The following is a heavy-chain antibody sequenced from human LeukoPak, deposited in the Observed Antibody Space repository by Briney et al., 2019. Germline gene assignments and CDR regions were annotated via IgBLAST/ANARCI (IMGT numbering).Heavy chain of an antibody. Sequence: GASVKVSCKASGYTFSTYGISWMRQARGQGLEWMGWISAYTGNTNYAQNVQGRVTMTTDTSTSTAYLELRSLRSDDTAVYYCASDCGNCGGAPGDTFDIWGQGTMVTVSS. CDR3: ASDCGNCGGAPGDTFDI. CDR1: GYTFSTYG. CDR2: ISAYTGNT. J-gene: IGHJ3*02. V-gene: IGHV1-18*01. D-gene: IGHD2-21*01.